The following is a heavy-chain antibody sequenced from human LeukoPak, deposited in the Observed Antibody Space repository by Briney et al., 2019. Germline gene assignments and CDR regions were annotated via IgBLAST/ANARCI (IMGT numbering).Heavy chain of an antibody. D-gene: IGHD2-2*02. V-gene: IGHV4-61*02. CDR1: GGSISSGSYY. CDR2: IYTSGST. J-gene: IGHJ5*02. Sequence: PSETLSLTSTVSGGSISSGSYYWSWIRQPAGKGLEWIGRIYTSGSTNYNPSLKSRVTISVDTSKNQFSLKLSSVTAADTAVYYCARDLLYDEPSFDPWGQGTLVTVSS. CDR3: ARDLLYDEPSFDP.